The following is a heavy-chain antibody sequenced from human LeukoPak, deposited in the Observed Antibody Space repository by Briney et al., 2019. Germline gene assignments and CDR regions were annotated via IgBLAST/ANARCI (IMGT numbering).Heavy chain of an antibody. CDR1: GFMFSRHW. D-gene: IGHD2/OR15-2a*01. CDR3: ARDGGHSTDFDY. J-gene: IGHJ4*02. Sequence: TGGSLRLSCAPSGFMFSRHWMSWVRQAPGKGPEWVANIKQDGSERYYVDSVKGRFTISRDNAKNSLYLQMNNLRAEDTAVYYCARDGGHSTDFDYWGQGTLVTVSS. V-gene: IGHV3-7*01. CDR2: IKQDGSER.